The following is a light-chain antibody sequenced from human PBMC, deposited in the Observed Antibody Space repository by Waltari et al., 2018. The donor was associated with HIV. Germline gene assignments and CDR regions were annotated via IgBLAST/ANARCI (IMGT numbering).Light chain of an antibody. V-gene: IGLV1-51*01. J-gene: IGLJ2*01. CDR1: SSNIGNTY. Sequence: QSVLTQPPSVSAAPGQKVTISCSGSSSNIGNTYVSWYQQLPGTAPKLLIYENNKRPSGIPDRFSGSKSGTSATLGITGHQTGDEADYYCGTWDSSLSAVVFGGGTKLTVL. CDR3: GTWDSSLSAVV. CDR2: ENN.